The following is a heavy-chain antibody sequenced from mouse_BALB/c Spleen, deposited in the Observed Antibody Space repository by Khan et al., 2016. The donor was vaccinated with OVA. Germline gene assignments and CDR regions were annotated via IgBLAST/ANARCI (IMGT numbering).Heavy chain of an antibody. J-gene: IGHJ3*01. V-gene: IGHV1-4*01. CDR2: INPSNGYT. CDR1: GYTFTSYT. Sequence: VQLQESGAELARPGASVKMSCKASGYTFTSYTIHWIKMRPGQGLEWIGYINPSNGYTNYNQKFKDKATLTADKSSTTAYMQLSSLTSDDSAVYNYVRDGAYYRNDDWFAYWGLGTLVTVSA. D-gene: IGHD2-14*01. CDR3: VRDGAYYRNDDWFAY.